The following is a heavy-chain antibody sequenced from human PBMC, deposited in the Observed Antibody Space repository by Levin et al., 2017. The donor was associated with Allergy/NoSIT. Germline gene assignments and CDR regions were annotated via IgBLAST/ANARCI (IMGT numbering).Heavy chain of an antibody. CDR1: GFTFNTYN. D-gene: IGHD2-8*01. CDR2: ISASGNTK. CDR3: ARVLMLPPDYYYYGMDV. Sequence: PGGSLRLSCAASGFTFNTYNINWVRQAPGKGLEWVSYISASGNTKYYADPVRGRFTISRDNVKNSLDLQMNSLRAEDTAVYYCARVLMLPPDYYYYGMDVWGQGTTVTVSS. J-gene: IGHJ6*02. V-gene: IGHV3-48*01.